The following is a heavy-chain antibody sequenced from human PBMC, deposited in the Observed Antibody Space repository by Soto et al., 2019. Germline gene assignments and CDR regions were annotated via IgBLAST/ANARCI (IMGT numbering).Heavy chain of an antibody. V-gene: IGHV3-48*01. Sequence: GGSLILSCAASGFSFISYSMNWVRQAPGEGLEWISYISSSRSTIYYADSVKGRFTISRDNGKNSLYLQMNSLRAEDTAVYYCARDGAVISFDYWGQRT. CDR3: ARDGAVISFDY. J-gene: IGHJ4*02. D-gene: IGHD2-21*01. CDR1: GFSFISYS. CDR2: ISSSRSTI.